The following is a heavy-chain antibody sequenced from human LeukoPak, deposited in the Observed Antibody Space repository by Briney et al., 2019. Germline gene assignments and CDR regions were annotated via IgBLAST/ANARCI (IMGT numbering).Heavy chain of an antibody. D-gene: IGHD6-19*01. CDR1: GGSISSYY. CDR2: IYYSGST. Sequence: SETLSLTCTVSGGSISSYYWSWIRQPPGKGLEWIGYIYYSGSTNYNPSLKSRVTISVDTSKNQFSLKLSPLTAADTAVYYCARHMQWLVRGWFDPWGQGTLVTVSS. J-gene: IGHJ5*02. CDR3: ARHMQWLVRGWFDP. V-gene: IGHV4-59*08.